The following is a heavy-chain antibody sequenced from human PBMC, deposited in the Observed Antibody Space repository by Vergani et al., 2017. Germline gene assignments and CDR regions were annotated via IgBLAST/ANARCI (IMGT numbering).Heavy chain of an antibody. Sequence: QLQLQESGPGLVKPSETLSLTCTVSGDSVISTDYHWGWIRQPPGKGLEWIRSMDYSGSTSYNPSLESRISISFETPKNQFSLRLTSVTAADTAVYYCASKRGACRAAYCHSYDFWGPGTLVGVSS. CDR1: GDSVISTDYH. V-gene: IGHV4-39*01. J-gene: IGHJ4*02. CDR3: ASKRGACRAAYCHSYDF. D-gene: IGHD2-15*01. CDR2: MDYSGST.